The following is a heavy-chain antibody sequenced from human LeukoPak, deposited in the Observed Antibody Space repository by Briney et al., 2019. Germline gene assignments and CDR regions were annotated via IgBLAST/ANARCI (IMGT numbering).Heavy chain of an antibody. CDR3: ARSPIIGGDNYAILYDS. Sequence: PSETLSLTCTVSGGSISPYYWSWIRQPPGKGLEWIGYIRYSGNSNYNPSLESRVTISIDTSKNQFSLRLSSVTAADTAIYYCARSPIIGGDNYAILYDSWGQGALVTVSS. CDR2: IRYSGNS. CDR1: GGSISPYY. V-gene: IGHV4-59*08. J-gene: IGHJ4*02. D-gene: IGHD5-24*01.